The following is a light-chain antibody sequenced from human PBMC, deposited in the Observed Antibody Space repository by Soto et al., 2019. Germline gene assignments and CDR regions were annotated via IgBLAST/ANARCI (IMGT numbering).Light chain of an antibody. Sequence: IVMTEAPATLSVSPLERATLSCRSSQSVSIYLAWYQQKPGQAPRLLIYGASTRATDIPARFSGSGSGTEFTLTISSLQSEDFALYYCQQYNNWPRTFGQGTKVDI. J-gene: IGKJ1*01. CDR3: QQYNNWPRT. CDR1: QSVSIY. V-gene: IGKV3-15*01. CDR2: GAS.